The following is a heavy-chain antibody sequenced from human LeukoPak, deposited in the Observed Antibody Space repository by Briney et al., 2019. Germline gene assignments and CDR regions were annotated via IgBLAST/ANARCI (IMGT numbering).Heavy chain of an antibody. V-gene: IGHV1-2*06. D-gene: IGHD5-12*01. Sequence: ASVKVSCKASGYTFTGYYMHWVRQAPGQGLEWMGRINPNSGGTNYAQKFQGRVTMTRDTSISTAYMELSRLRSDDTAVYYCARETLYSGCDYGDYWGQGTLVTVSS. CDR1: GYTFTGYY. CDR2: INPNSGGT. CDR3: ARETLYSGCDYGDY. J-gene: IGHJ4*02.